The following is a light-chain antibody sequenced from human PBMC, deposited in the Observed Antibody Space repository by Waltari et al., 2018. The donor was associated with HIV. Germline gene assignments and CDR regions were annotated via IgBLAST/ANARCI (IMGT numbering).Light chain of an antibody. V-gene: IGLV3-1*01. CDR2: QDS. CDR3: QAWDNNIAV. J-gene: IGLJ2*01. CDR1: KSGKRF. Sequence: YELTQSPPVSVSPGQTARISCSGEKSGKRFVSWHQQRPGQSPVMVIYQDSERPSGIPERFSGSNSENTATLTISGTQAMDEADYYCQAWDNNIAVFGGGTKLTVL.